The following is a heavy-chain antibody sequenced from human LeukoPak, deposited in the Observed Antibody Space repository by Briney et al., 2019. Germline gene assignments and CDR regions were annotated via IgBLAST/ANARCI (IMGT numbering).Heavy chain of an antibody. D-gene: IGHD2-15*01. CDR3: ARQMGCSGGSCYRPTNWFDP. CDR2: IYPGDSDT. Sequence: GESLKISCKGSGYSFTSYWIGWVRQMPGKGLEWMGIIYPGDSDTRCSPSFQGQVTISADKSISTAYLQWSSLKASDTAMHYCARQMGCSGGSCYRPTNWFDPWGQGTLVTVSS. CDR1: GYSFTSYW. J-gene: IGHJ5*02. V-gene: IGHV5-51*01.